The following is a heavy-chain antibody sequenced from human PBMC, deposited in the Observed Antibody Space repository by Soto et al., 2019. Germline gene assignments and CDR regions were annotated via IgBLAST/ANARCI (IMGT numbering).Heavy chain of an antibody. V-gene: IGHV3-30-3*01. Sequence: GGSLRLSCAASGFTFSSYAMHWVRQAPGKGLEWVAVISYDGSNKYYADSVKGRFTISRDNSKNTLYLQMNSLRAEDTAVYYCARDLCSSTSGYTNWFAPWGQGTLVTVS. D-gene: IGHD2-2*02. J-gene: IGHJ5*02. CDR2: ISYDGSNK. CDR1: GFTFSSYA. CDR3: ARDLCSSTSGYTNWFAP.